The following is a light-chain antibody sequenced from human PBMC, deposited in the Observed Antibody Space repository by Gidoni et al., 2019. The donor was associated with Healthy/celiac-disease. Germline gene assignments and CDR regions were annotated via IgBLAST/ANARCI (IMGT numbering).Light chain of an antibody. V-gene: IGKV1-9*01. CDR2: AAS. Sequence: DIQLTPSPSFLSASVGDRVNITYRASQGTSSYLAWYQQQPGKAPKLLIYAASTLQSGVPSRICGGGSWTKFTLTISSLQPEDFATYYCQQLNSYPRLTFGGGTKVEIK. J-gene: IGKJ4*01. CDR1: QGTSSY. CDR3: QQLNSYPRLT.